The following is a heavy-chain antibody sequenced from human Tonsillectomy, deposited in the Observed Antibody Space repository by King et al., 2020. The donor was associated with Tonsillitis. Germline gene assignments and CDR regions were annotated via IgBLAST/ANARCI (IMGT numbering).Heavy chain of an antibody. CDR3: AKARRYSGYDPHPTDDYDMDV. Sequence: VQLVESGGGLVQPGGSLRLSCAASGFTFSSYAMSWVRQAPGKGLEWVSAISGSGGSTYYADSVKGRFTISRDNSKNTLYLQMNSLRAEDTAVYYCAKARRYSGYDPHPTDDYDMDVWGQGTTVTVSS. D-gene: IGHD5-12*01. J-gene: IGHJ6*02. V-gene: IGHV3-23*04. CDR1: GFTFSSYA. CDR2: ISGSGGST.